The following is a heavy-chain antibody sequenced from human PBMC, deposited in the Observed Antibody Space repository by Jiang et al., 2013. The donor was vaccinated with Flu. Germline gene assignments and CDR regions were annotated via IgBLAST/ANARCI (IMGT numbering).Heavy chain of an antibody. Sequence: VQLLESGGGLVQPGGSLRLSCAASGFTFSSYAMSWVRQAPGKGLEWVSSISGSGGNTYYADSVKGRFTISRDNSKNTLYLQMNSLRVEDTAVYYCAKAIFGVVRGQHWGQGTLVTVSS. J-gene: IGHJ4*02. V-gene: IGHV3-23*01. CDR3: AKAIFGVVRGQH. D-gene: IGHD3-3*01. CDR1: GFTFSSYA. CDR2: ISGSGGNT.